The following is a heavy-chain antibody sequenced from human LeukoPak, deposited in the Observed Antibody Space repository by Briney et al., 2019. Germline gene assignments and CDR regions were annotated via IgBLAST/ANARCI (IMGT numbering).Heavy chain of an antibody. V-gene: IGHV3-33*01. D-gene: IGHD4-17*01. Sequence: GRSLRLSCVASGFTFSRYGMHWIRQAPGKGLEGVAVIWFDGSKRYYADSVKGRFTISRDDSKNMLYLQMNSLRVEDTAIYYCARDPGVTTFYFDSWGQGALVTVSS. J-gene: IGHJ4*02. CDR2: IWFDGSKR. CDR3: ARDPGVTTFYFDS. CDR1: GFTFSRYG.